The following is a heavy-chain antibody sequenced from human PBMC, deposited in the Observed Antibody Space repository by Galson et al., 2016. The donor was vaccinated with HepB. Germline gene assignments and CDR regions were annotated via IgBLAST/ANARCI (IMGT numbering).Heavy chain of an antibody. Sequence: CAISGDSVTSDITTWDWIRQSPSRGLEWLGRTYYRSKWFTDYAVSVEGRITINSDISRNQFSLQLGSVTPDDTAAYFCTRGYMQTGMNVWGQGTTVTVSS. J-gene: IGHJ6*02. CDR1: GDSVTSDITT. CDR2: TYYRSKWFT. D-gene: IGHD5-18*01. V-gene: IGHV6-1*01. CDR3: TRGYMQTGMNV.